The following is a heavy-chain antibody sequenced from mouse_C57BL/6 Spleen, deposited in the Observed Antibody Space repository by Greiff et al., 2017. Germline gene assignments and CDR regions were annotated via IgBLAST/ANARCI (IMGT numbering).Heavy chain of an antibody. CDR3: TPYYGSRGYFDV. CDR1: GFNIKDDY. J-gene: IGHJ1*03. V-gene: IGHV14-4*01. D-gene: IGHD1-1*01. CDR2: IDPENGDT. Sequence: EVQLQQSGAELVRPGASVKLSCTASGFNIKDDYMHWVKQRPEQGLEWIGWIDPENGDTEYASKFQGKATITADTSSNTAYLQLSSLTSEDTAVYYCTPYYGSRGYFDVWGTGTPVTVSS.